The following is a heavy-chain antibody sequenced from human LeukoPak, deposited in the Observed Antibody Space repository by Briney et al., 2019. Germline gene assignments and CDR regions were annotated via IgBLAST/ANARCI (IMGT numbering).Heavy chain of an antibody. CDR1: GFTFSSYE. V-gene: IGHV3-48*03. J-gene: IGHJ4*02. Sequence: GGSLRLSCAASGFTFSSYEMNWVRQAPGKGLEWVSYISSSATTIYYADSVRGRFTISRDNAKNSLYLQMNSLRAEDTAVYYCAGEYPDTFDCWGQGTLVTVSS. CDR3: AGEYPDTFDC. CDR2: ISSSATTI.